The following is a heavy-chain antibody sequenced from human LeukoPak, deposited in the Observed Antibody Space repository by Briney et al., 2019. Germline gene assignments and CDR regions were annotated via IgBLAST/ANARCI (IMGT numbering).Heavy chain of an antibody. V-gene: IGHV4-39*07. J-gene: IGHJ4*02. CDR3: ARNFYASSGYYLDDFYFDF. D-gene: IGHD3-22*01. CDR1: GASIISDTYY. Sequence: SETLSLTCTVSGASIISDTYYWGWIRQPPGKGLEWIGSIYYSGSTYYSPSLKSRVTMSVDTSSNQFSLKLISVTAADTALYYCARNFYASSGYYLDDFYFDFWGQGTLVTVSS. CDR2: IYYSGST.